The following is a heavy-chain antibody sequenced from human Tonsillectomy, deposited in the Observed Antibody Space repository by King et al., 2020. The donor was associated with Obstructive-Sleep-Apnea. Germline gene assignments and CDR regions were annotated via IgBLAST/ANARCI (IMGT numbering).Heavy chain of an antibody. CDR1: GGSISSSSSY. J-gene: IGHJ4*02. CDR3: ARDQGYNYGLDY. D-gene: IGHD1-1*01. Sequence: QLQESGPGLVKPSETLSLTCTVSGGSISSSSSYWGWIRQPPGKRLEWIGNFYYSGSTYYNPSLESLVTISVATSKNQFSLKLTSVTAADTAVYYCARDQGYNYGLDYWGQGTLVTISS. CDR2: FYYSGST. V-gene: IGHV4-39*07.